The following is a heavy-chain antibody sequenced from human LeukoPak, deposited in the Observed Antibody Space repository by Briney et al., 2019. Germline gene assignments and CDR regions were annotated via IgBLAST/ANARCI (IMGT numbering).Heavy chain of an antibody. J-gene: IGHJ4*02. CDR2: ISSSSSTI. D-gene: IGHD1-26*01. Sequence: PGGSLTLSWAASGFTLSSYSMNWVRQAPGKGLEWVAYISSSSSTIYYADSVKGRFSISRDNAENSLYPQKNCPRAEDTALYYFTGHLTVGATPYYWGQGTPVTVPS. CDR1: GFTLSSYS. V-gene: IGHV3-48*01. CDR3: TGHLTVGATPYY.